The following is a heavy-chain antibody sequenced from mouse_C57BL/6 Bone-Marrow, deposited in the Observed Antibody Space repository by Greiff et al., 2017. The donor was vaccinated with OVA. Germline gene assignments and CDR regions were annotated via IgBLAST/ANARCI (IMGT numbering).Heavy chain of an antibody. D-gene: IGHD2-5*01. V-gene: IGHV1-15*01. CDR3: TSSYSNYGDVDY. J-gene: IGHJ2*01. CDR1: GYTFTDYE. Sequence: PGAELVRPGASVTLSCKASGYTFTDYEMHWVKQTPVHGLEWIGAIDPENGGTAYNQKFKGKAILTVDKSSSTAYMELRSLTSEVSAVYYWTSSYSNYGDVDYWGQGTTLTVSS. CDR2: IDPENGGT.